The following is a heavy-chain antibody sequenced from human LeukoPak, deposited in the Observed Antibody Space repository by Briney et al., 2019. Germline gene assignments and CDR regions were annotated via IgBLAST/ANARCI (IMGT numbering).Heavy chain of an antibody. D-gene: IGHD5-12*01. Sequence: ASVKVSRKASGGTFSSYAISWVRQAPGQGLEWMGGIIPIFGTANYAQKFQGRVTITADESTSTAYMELSSLRSEDTAVYYCARGALTDDIVATIGGYYYYYMDVWGKGTTVTISS. J-gene: IGHJ6*03. V-gene: IGHV1-69*13. CDR2: IIPIFGTA. CDR3: ARGALTDDIVATIGGYYYYYMDV. CDR1: GGTFSSYA.